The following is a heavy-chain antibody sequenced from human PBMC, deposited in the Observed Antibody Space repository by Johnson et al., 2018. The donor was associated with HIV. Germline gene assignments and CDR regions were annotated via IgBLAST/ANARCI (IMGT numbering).Heavy chain of an antibody. CDR3: TRDPWGWDAFDI. V-gene: IGHV3-66*01. D-gene: IGHD3-16*01. Sequence: VQLVESGGGVVQPGGSLRLSCVASGFTVSGNYMSWVRQAPGKGLEWVSVMYSGGSTYYADSVKGRFTISRDNSKNTLYLQMNSLKTGDTAVYYCTRDPWGWDAFDIWGQGTMVTVSS. J-gene: IGHJ3*02. CDR1: GFTVSGNY. CDR2: MYSGGST.